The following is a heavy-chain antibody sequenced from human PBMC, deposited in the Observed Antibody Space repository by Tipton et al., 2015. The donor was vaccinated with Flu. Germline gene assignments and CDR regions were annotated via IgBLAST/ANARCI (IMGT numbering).Heavy chain of an antibody. D-gene: IGHD6-19*01. Sequence: LRLSCTVAGGSISSYYWTWVRQPAGKRLQWIGRIPASGNTHYDPSFKSRVTISLDTSKSQFSLKLRSVTAADTAVYFCARGMASGATYFDYWGPGTLVTVSS. CDR3: ARGMASGATYFDY. CDR2: IPASGNT. CDR1: GGSISSYY. J-gene: IGHJ4*02. V-gene: IGHV4-4*07.